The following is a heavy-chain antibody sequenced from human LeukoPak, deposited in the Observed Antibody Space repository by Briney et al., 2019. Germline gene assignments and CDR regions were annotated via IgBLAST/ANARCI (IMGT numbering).Heavy chain of an antibody. J-gene: IGHJ6*03. CDR2: MNPNSGNT. D-gene: IGHD4-17*01. V-gene: IGHV1-8*01. CDR3: ARIWAGLLRNYYYYYMDV. Sequence: ASVKVSCKASGYTFTSYDINWVRQATGQGLEWMGWMNPNSGNTGYAQKFQGRVTMTRNTSISTAYMELSSLRSEDTAVYYCARIWAGLLRNYYYYYMDVWGKGTTVTISS. CDR1: GYTFTSYD.